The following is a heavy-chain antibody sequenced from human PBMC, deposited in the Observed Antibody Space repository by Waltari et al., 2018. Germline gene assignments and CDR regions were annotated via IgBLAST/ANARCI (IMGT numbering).Heavy chain of an antibody. V-gene: IGHV1-69*01. Sequence: QVQLVQTGAEVKNPGSTLQVSCKTSGGAFTTSAIAWVRQAPGQGLEWMGIIPISGTADYSQKFQGRITITADESTSTAYMELSGLKSDDTAVYYCATFGGNSNWFDPWGQGTLVTVSS. CDR3: ATFGGNSNWFDP. CDR2: IIPISGTA. CDR1: GGAFTTSA. D-gene: IGHD1-7*01. J-gene: IGHJ5*02.